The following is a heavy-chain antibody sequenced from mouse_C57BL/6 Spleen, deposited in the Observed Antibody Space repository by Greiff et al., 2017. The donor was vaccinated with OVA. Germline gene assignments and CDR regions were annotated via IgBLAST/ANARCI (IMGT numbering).Heavy chain of an antibody. J-gene: IGHJ1*03. CDR2: ISSGSSTI. CDR3: ARVTTAYWYFDV. Sequence: DVKLVESGGGLVKPGGSLKLSCAASGFTFSDYGMHWVRQAPEKGLEWVAYISSGSSTIYYADTVKGRFTISRDNAKNTLFLQMTSLRSEDTAMYYCARVTTAYWYFDVWGTGTTVTVSS. CDR1: GFTFSDYG. D-gene: IGHD1-2*01. V-gene: IGHV5-17*01.